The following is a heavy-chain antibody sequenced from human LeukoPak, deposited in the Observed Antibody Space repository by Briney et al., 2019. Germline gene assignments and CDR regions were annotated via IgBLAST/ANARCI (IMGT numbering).Heavy chain of an antibody. CDR3: ARGGYYDSSGGSCHNWFDP. Sequence: GGSLRLSCAASGFTFSSYAMSWVRQAPGKGLEWVSAISGSGGSTYYADSVKGRFTISRDNSKNTLYLQMNSLRAEDTAVYYCARGGYYDSSGGSCHNWFDPWGRGTLVTVSS. D-gene: IGHD3-22*01. CDR1: GFTFSSYA. V-gene: IGHV3-23*01. CDR2: ISGSGGST. J-gene: IGHJ5*02.